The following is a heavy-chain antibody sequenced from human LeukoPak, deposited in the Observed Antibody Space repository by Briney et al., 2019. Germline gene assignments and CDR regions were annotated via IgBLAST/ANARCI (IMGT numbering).Heavy chain of an antibody. CDR1: GGSFSGYY. D-gene: IGHD3-10*01. J-gene: IGHJ4*02. CDR3: AREKGRYYGSGSYVY. V-gene: IGHV4-34*01. CDR2: INHSGST. Sequence: SETLSLTCAVYGGSFSGYYWSWLRQPPGKGLEWIGEINHSGSTNYNPSLKSRVTISVDTSKNQFSLKLSSVTAADTAVYYCAREKGRYYGSGSYVYWGQGTLVTVSS.